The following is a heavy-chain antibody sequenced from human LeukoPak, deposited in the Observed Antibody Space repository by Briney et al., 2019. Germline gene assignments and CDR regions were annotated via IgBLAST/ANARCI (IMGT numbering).Heavy chain of an antibody. CDR2: ISAYNGNT. CDR3: ARGRGDHYQVPFDY. J-gene: IGHJ4*02. CDR1: GYTFTSYG. Sequence: VASVKVSCKASGYTFTSYGISWVRQAPGQGLEWMGWISAYNGNTNYAQKLQGRVTMTTDTSTSTAYVELRSLRSDDTAVYYCARGRGDHYQVPFDYWGQGTLVTVSS. D-gene: IGHD2-2*01. V-gene: IGHV1-18*01.